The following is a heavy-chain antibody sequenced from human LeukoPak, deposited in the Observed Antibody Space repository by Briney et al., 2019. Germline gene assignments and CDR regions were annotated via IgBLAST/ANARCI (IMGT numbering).Heavy chain of an antibody. D-gene: IGHD3-22*01. J-gene: IGHJ4*02. V-gene: IGHV3-9*03. Sequence: GRSLRLSCAASGFTFDDYAMHWVRQAPGKGLEWVSGISWNSGSIGYADSVKGRFTISRDNAKNSLYLQMNSLRAEDMALYYCAKGTSYYYDSSGYFDYWGQGTLVTVSS. CDR1: GFTFDDYA. CDR2: ISWNSGSI. CDR3: AKGTSYYYDSSGYFDY.